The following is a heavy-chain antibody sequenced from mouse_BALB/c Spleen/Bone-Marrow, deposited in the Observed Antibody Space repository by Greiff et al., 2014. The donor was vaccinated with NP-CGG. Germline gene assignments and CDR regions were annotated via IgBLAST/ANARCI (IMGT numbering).Heavy chain of an antibody. V-gene: IGHV2-9*02. CDR3: ASPIYYDYPLFAY. CDR1: GFSLTSYG. D-gene: IGHD2-4*01. Sequence: QVQLQQPGPGLVAPSQSLSITCTVSGFSLTSYGVHWVRQPPGKGLEWLGVIWAGGSTNYNSARMSRLSISKDNSKSQVFLEMNSLQTDDTAMYYCASPIYYDYPLFAYWGQGTLVAVSA. CDR2: IWAGGST. J-gene: IGHJ3*01.